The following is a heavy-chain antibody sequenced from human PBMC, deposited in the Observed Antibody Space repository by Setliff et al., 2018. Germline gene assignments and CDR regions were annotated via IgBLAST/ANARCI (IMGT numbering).Heavy chain of an antibody. J-gene: IGHJ6*04. CDR1: GGSFSGYY. V-gene: IGHV4-34*09. Sequence: SETLSLTCAVYGGSFSGYYWSWIRQPPGKGLEWIGEINHSGSTNYNPSLKSRVTISVDTSKNQSSLKLSSVTAADTAVYYCAREVGYYDSSGYPDVWGKGTTVTVSS. CDR2: INHSGST. CDR3: AREVGYYDSSGYPDV. D-gene: IGHD3-22*01.